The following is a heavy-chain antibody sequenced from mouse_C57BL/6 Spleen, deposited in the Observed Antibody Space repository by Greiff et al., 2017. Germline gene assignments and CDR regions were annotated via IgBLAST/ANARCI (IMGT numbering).Heavy chain of an antibody. CDR1: GYTFTSYW. D-gene: IGHD2-1*01. J-gene: IGHJ4*01. Sequence: VQLQQPGAELVMPGASVKLSCKASGYTFTSYWMHWVKQRPGQGLEWIGELDPSDSYTNYNQKFKGKSTLTVDKSSSTAYMQLSSLTSEDSAVYYCARRKGNFYAMDYWGQGTSVTVSS. CDR3: ARRKGNFYAMDY. V-gene: IGHV1-69*01. CDR2: LDPSDSYT.